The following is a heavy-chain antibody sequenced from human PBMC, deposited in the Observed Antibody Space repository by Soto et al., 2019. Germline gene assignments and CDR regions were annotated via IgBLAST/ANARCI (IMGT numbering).Heavy chain of an antibody. Sequence: LRLSCLVSGFTFSSYAMHWVRRAPGKGLEWVAIISDDGRNKYYEDSMKGRFTISRDNSKDTLYLQVNSLRAEDTAVYYCARTGTTAPTSKHFYGLDVWGQGTTVTVSS. CDR2: ISDDGRNK. D-gene: IGHD1-1*01. CDR3: ARTGTTAPTSKHFYGLDV. V-gene: IGHV3-30*03. J-gene: IGHJ6*02. CDR1: GFTFSSYA.